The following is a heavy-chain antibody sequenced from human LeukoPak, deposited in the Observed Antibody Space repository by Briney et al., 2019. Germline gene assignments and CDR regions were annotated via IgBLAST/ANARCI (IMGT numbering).Heavy chain of an antibody. Sequence: SETLPLTCTVSGGPISNYYWSWIRRPPGKGLEWIGNMHYSGSTNYNPSLKSRVTISVDTSKNQFSLKLSSVTAADTAVYYCARDVRGSSPRSFYYGVDVWGQGTTVSASS. J-gene: IGHJ6*02. CDR1: GGPISNYY. V-gene: IGHV4-59*01. D-gene: IGHD3-10*02. CDR2: MHYSGST. CDR3: ARDVRGSSPRSFYYGVDV.